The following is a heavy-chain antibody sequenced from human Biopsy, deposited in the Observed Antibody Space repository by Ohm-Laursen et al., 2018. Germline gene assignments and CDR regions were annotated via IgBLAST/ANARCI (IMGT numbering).Heavy chain of an antibody. V-gene: IGHV3-21*01. CDR3: ARDSSRRAREGGMDV. CDR2: INEVSSHI. D-gene: IGHD6-6*01. Sequence: SLRLSCAASGFTFSSFSMNWVRQAPGKGLEWISYINEVSSHIYDADSVKGRITVARDNAKNSLCLQLNSLRVEDTAVYYCARDSSRRAREGGMDVWGQGTTVTVSS. J-gene: IGHJ6*02. CDR1: GFTFSSFS.